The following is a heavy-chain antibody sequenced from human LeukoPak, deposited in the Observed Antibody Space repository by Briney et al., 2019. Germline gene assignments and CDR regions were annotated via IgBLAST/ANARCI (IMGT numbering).Heavy chain of an antibody. CDR2: INANSGGT. CDR3: ARDLSLAVPVQGY. D-gene: IGHD6-19*01. J-gene: IGHJ4*02. V-gene: IGHV1-2*02. CDR1: GYTFTGYY. Sequence: GGSVKVSCMASGYTFTGYYMHWVRQAPGQGLEWMGWINANSGGTNYAQKFQGRVTMTGDTSISTAYMELSRLRSDDTAVYYCARDLSLAVPVQGYWGQGTLVTVSS.